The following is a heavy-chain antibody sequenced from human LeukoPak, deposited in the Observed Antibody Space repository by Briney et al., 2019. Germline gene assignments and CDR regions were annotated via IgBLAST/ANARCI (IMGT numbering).Heavy chain of an antibody. V-gene: IGHV3-23*01. Sequence: GGSLRLSCAASGFTFKSYAMNWVRQAPGKGLEWVSSISGGGGTTYYADSVKGRFTISRDNSKNTLYLQMSSLRAEDTALYFCAKDPRGGDYFGYWGQGTLVTVSS. CDR3: AKDPRGGDYFGY. CDR2: ISGGGGTT. CDR1: GFTFKSYA. J-gene: IGHJ4*02. D-gene: IGHD4-17*01.